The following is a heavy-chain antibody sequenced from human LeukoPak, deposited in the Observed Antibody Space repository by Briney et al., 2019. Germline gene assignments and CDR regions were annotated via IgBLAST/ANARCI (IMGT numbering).Heavy chain of an antibody. CDR3: ARRELTYYYDRRGFDY. CDR1: GFTFSSHS. Sequence: GGSLRLSCAASGFTFSSHSMNWVRQAPGKGLEWVSYISSSSSTIYYADSVKGRFTISRDNAKNSLYLQMNSLRAEDTAVYYCARRELTYYYDRRGFDYWGQGTLVTVSS. V-gene: IGHV3-48*01. CDR2: ISSSSSTI. D-gene: IGHD3-22*01. J-gene: IGHJ4*02.